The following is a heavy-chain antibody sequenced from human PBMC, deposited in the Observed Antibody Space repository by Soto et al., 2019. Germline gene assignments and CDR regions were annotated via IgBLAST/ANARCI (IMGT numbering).Heavy chain of an antibody. CDR3: ARYSGYEGSRFDP. D-gene: IGHD5-12*01. J-gene: IGHJ5*02. CDR1: GGSISSGDYY. CDR2: IFYSGST. Sequence: SETLSLTCTVSGGSISSGDYYWSWIRQPPGKGLEWIGYIFYSGSTYCNPSLKSRVSISVDTSKNQFSLKLSSVTAADTAVYYSARYSGYEGSRFDPWGQGTLVTVSS. V-gene: IGHV4-30-4*01.